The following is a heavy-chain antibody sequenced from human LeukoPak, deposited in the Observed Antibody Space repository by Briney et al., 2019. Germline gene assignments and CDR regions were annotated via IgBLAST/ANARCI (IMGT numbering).Heavy chain of an antibody. V-gene: IGHV3-7*03. J-gene: IGHJ6*02. CDR3: ARGGGLDV. D-gene: IGHD3-16*01. Sequence: GGSLRLSCAASGFTSSSYWMNWARQAPGKGLEWVASINHNGNANYYVDSVKGRFTISRDNAKNSLYLQMSNLRAEDTAVYFCARGGGLDVWGQGATVTVSS. CDR2: INHNGNAN. CDR1: GFTSSSYW.